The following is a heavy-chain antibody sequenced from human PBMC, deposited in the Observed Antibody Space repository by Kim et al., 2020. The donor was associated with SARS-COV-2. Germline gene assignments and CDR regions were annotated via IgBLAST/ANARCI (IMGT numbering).Heavy chain of an antibody. D-gene: IGHD5-18*01. CDR2: IYSGGST. V-gene: IGHV3-66*01. CDR1: GFTVSSNY. Sequence: GGSLRLSCAASGFTVSSNYMSWVRQAPGKGLEWVSVIYSGGSTYYADSVKGRFTISRDNSKNTLYLQMNSLRAEDTAVYYCARVEKEGYSQPYYFDYWGQGTLVTVSS. J-gene: IGHJ4*02. CDR3: ARVEKEGYSQPYYFDY.